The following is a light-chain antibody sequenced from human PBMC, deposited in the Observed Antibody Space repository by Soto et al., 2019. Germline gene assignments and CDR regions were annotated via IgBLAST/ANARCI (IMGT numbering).Light chain of an antibody. CDR1: SSDVGRYNY. V-gene: IGLV2-14*01. Sequence: QSVLTQPASVSGSPGQSITISCAGTSSDVGRYNYVSWYQQHPGRAPKLIIYEVTNRPSGVSDRFSGSKSGNVASLTISGFQAADEADYYCGSYTTTYVRIFGTG. CDR3: GSYTTTYVRI. CDR2: EVT. J-gene: IGLJ1*01.